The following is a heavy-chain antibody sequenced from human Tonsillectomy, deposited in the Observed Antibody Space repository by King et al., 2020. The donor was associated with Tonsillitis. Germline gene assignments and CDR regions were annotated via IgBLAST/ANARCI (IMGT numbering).Heavy chain of an antibody. D-gene: IGHD3-10*01. Sequence: HVQLVESGAEVKKPGASVKVSCKASGYTFTNYDINWVRQATGQGLQWMGWMNPNSGNTVYAQKFQGRVTMTRNTSVSTAYMELSSLRSEDTAVYYCAVSGGSVDVWGQGTTVTVSS. CDR2: MNPNSGNT. CDR3: AVSGGSVDV. CDR1: GYTFTNYD. V-gene: IGHV1-8*02. J-gene: IGHJ6*02.